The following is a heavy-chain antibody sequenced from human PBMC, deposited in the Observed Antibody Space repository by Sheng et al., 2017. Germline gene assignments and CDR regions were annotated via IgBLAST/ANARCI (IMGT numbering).Heavy chain of an antibody. CDR3: ARLNSRNYFGSGSYYLDY. CDR2: IDHRGST. V-gene: IGHV4-34*01. Sequence: QVQLQQWGAGLLKPSETLSLTCAVYSGSFNGYYWSWIRQPPGKGLEWIGEIDHRGSTKYSPSLKSRVTISLDTSKNQFSLNLSSVTAADTAVYYCARLNSRNYFGSGSYYLDYWGQGTLFTVSS. CDR1: SGSFNGYY. D-gene: IGHD3-10*01. J-gene: IGHJ4*02.